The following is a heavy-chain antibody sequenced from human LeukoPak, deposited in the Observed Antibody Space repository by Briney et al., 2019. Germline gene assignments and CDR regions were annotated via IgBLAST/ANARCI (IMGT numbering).Heavy chain of an antibody. CDR2: ISAYNGNT. CDR3: ARFRLSIAARLDWFDP. Sequence: ASVKVSCKASGYTFTIYGISWVRQAPGQGVEWMGWISAYNGNTNYAQKLHVRVTITTDTSTSTAYMDLRRLRSDDTAVYYCARFRLSIAARLDWFDPWGQGTLVTVSS. CDR1: GYTFTIYG. J-gene: IGHJ5*02. V-gene: IGHV1-18*01. D-gene: IGHD6-6*01.